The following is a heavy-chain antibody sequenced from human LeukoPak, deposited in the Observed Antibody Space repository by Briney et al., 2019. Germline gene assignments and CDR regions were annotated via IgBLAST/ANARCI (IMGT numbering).Heavy chain of an antibody. D-gene: IGHD6-13*01. CDR3: ARAGIAAISFDY. CDR1: GYTFTGYY. J-gene: IGHJ4*02. V-gene: IGHV1-2*04. CDR2: INPNSGGT. Sequence: GASVKVSCKASGYTFTGYYMHWVRRAPGQGLEWMGWINPNSGGTNYAQKFQGWDTMTRDTSISTAYMELSRLRSDDTAVYYCARAGIAAISFDYWGQGTLVTVSS.